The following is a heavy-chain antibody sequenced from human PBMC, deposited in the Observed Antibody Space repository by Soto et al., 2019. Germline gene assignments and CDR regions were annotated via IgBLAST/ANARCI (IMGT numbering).Heavy chain of an antibody. J-gene: IGHJ4*02. D-gene: IGHD2-15*01. CDR3: AKGGVVAVTDTYYFDY. CDR2: ISYDGSNK. V-gene: IGHV3-30*18. Sequence: QVQLVESGGGVVQPGRSLRLSCAASGFTFSSYGMHWVRQAPGKGLEWVAVISYDGSNKYYADSVKGRFTISRDNSKNTLYLQMNSLRAEDTAVYYCAKGGVVAVTDTYYFDYWGQGTLVTVSS. CDR1: GFTFSSYG.